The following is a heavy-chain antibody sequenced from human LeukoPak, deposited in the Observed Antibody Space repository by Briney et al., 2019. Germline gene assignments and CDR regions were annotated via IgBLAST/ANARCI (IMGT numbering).Heavy chain of an antibody. CDR2: ISGSGGST. Sequence: GRSLRLSCAASGFAFSSRGMHWVRQAPGKGLEWVSAISGSGGSTYYADSVKGRFTISRDNSKNTLYLQMNSLRAEDTAVYYCAKWSGSEVYYYGMDVWGQGTTVTVSS. J-gene: IGHJ6*02. CDR1: GFAFSSRG. CDR3: AKWSGSEVYYYGMDV. V-gene: IGHV3-23*01. D-gene: IGHD1-26*01.